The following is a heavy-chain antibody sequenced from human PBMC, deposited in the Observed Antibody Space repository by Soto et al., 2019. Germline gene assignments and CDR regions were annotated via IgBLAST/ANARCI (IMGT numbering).Heavy chain of an antibody. Sequence: PSETLSLTCAVSGGSISSGGYSWSWIRQPPGKGLEWIGYIYHSGSTYYNPSLKSRVTISVDRSKNQFSLKLSSVTAADTAVYYCARAPGAREPDDYYYDSSGYYFSPFDYWGQGTLVTVSS. J-gene: IGHJ4*02. V-gene: IGHV4-30-2*01. CDR3: ARAPGAREPDDYYYDSSGYYFSPFDY. D-gene: IGHD3-22*01. CDR2: IYHSGST. CDR1: GGSISSGGYS.